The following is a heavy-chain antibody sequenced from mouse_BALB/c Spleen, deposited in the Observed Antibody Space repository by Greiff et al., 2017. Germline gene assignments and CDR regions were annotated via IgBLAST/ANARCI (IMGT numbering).Heavy chain of an antibody. J-gene: IGHJ2*01. CDR3: TREYGTLYYFDY. CDR2: IYPGNSDT. V-gene: IGHV1-5*01. Sequence: VQLQQSGTVLARPGASVKMSCKASGYTFTSYWMHWVKQRPGQGLEWIGAIYPGNSDTSYNQKFKGKAKLTAVTSTSTAYMELSSLTNEDSAVYYCTREYGTLYYFDYWGQGTTLTVSS. CDR1: GYTFTSYW. D-gene: IGHD2-1*01.